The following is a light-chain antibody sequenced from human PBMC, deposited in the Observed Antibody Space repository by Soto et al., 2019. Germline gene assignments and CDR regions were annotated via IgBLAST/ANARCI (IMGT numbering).Light chain of an antibody. J-gene: IGKJ1*01. Sequence: DIQMTQSPSSLSASVGDRVTITCRASQSISSYLNWYQQKPGKAPKXLIYAASSLQSGVPSRFSGSGSGTDFTITISSLQPEDFETYDCQQSYSTLWTFGQGTKVDIK. CDR1: QSISSY. V-gene: IGKV1-39*01. CDR2: AAS. CDR3: QQSYSTLWT.